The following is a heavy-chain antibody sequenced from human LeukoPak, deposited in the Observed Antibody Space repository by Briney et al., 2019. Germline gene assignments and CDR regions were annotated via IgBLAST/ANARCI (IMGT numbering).Heavy chain of an antibody. CDR1: GFTFSSYS. D-gene: IGHD2-2*01. CDR2: ISSSSSYI. Sequence: PGGSLRLSCAASGFTFSSYSMNWVRKAPGKGLEWVSSISSSSSYIYYADSVKGRFTISRDNAKNSLYLQMNSLRAEDTAVYYCARGRYRFEDIVVVQAAMPGAFDIWGQGTMVTVSS. V-gene: IGHV3-21*01. J-gene: IGHJ3*02. CDR3: ARGRYRFEDIVVVQAAMPGAFDI.